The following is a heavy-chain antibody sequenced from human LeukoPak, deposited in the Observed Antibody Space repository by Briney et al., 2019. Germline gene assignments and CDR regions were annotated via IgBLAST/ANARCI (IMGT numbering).Heavy chain of an antibody. CDR3: ARHGQNDGYPLDY. CDR2: IYYTGGT. D-gene: IGHD5-24*01. CDR1: GGSISPYY. V-gene: IGHV4-59*08. Sequence: SETLSLTCTVSGGSISPYYWNWIRQIPGKGLEWIGHIYYTGGTNYNPSLKSRLTISLDTSKNQFSLSLSSVTAADTAVYYCARHGQNDGYPLDYWGQGTLVSVSS. J-gene: IGHJ4*02.